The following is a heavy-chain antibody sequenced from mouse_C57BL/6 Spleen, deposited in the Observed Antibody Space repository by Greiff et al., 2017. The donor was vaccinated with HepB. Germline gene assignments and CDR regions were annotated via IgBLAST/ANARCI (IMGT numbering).Heavy chain of an antibody. CDR1: GFTFSDYG. D-gene: IGHD2-5*01. V-gene: IGHV5-17*01. Sequence: EVQLQQSGGGLVKPGGSLKLSCAASGFTFSDYGMHWVRQAPEKGLEWVAYISSGSSTIYYADTVKGRFTIARDNAKNTLFLQMTSLRSEDTAMYYCARRGFSNYGYAMDYWGQGTSVTVSS. CDR2: ISSGSSTI. CDR3: ARRGFSNYGYAMDY. J-gene: IGHJ4*01.